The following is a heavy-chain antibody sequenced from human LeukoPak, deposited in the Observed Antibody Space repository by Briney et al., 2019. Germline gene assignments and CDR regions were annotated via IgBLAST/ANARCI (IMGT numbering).Heavy chain of an antibody. D-gene: IGHD3-9*01. J-gene: IGHJ5*02. CDR2: IYHTGAT. CDR1: GYSISSGYF. V-gene: IGHV4-38-2*02. CDR3: ARDLGLTISANWFDP. Sequence: SETLSLACAVSGYSISSGYFWVWIRQPPGKGLEWIGSIYHTGATYYNPSLRSPVTISVDTSKNQFSLELNSVTAADTAVYYCARDLGLTISANWFDPWGQGTLVTFSS.